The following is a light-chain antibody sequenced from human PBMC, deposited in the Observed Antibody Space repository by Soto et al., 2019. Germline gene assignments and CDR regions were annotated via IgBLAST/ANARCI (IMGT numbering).Light chain of an antibody. CDR2: DDS. CDR1: RSDVGGNNY. Sequence: SALTQPASVSGSPGQSINISCTGTRSDVGGNNYVSWYQHHPGKAPKLIIYDDSNRPSGVSNPFSGSKSGNTASLTISGLQPEDEADYYCSSYTTSNTRQIVFGTGTKVTVL. V-gene: IGLV2-14*03. J-gene: IGLJ1*01. CDR3: SSYTTSNTRQIV.